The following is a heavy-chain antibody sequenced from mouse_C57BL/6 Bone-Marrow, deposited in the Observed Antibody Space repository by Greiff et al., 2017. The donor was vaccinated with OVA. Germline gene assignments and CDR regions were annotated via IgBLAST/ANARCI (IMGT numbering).Heavy chain of an antibody. CDR2: INPNNGGT. Sequence: VQLQQSGPELVKPGASVKISCKASGYTFTDYYMNWVKQSHGKSLEWIGDINPNNGGTSYNQKFKGKATLTVDKSSSTAYMELRSLTSEDSAVYYCARPYDYDRGFDYWGQGTTLTVSS. D-gene: IGHD2-4*01. CDR1: GYTFTDYY. CDR3: ARPYDYDRGFDY. J-gene: IGHJ2*01. V-gene: IGHV1-26*01.